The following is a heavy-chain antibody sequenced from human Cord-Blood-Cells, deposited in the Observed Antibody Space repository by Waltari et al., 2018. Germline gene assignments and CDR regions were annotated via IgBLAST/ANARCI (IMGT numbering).Heavy chain of an antibody. V-gene: IGHV4-38-2*02. CDR1: GYSISSGYY. CDR2: IYHSGGT. Sequence: QVQLQESGPGLVKPSETLSLTCTVSGYSISSGYYWGWIRQPPGKGLEWIGSIYHSGGTYNNPSLKSRVTISVDTSKNQCSLNLSSVTAADTAVYYCAREYSSSSEYFQHWGQGTLVTVSS. J-gene: IGHJ1*01. CDR3: AREYSSSSEYFQH. D-gene: IGHD6-6*01.